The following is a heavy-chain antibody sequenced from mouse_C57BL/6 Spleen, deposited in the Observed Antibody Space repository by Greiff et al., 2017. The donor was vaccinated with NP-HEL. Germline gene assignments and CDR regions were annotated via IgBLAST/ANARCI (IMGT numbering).Heavy chain of an antibody. CDR1: GYTFTSYW. V-gene: IGHV1-74*01. CDR3: AIRSYGNAMDY. D-gene: IGHD1-1*01. Sequence: QVQLKQPGAELVKPGASVKVSCKASGYTFTSYWMHWVKQRPGQGLEWIGRIHPSDSDTNYNQKFKGKATLTVDKSSSTAYMQLSSLTSEDSAVYYCAIRSYGNAMDYWGQGTSVTVSS. J-gene: IGHJ4*01. CDR2: IHPSDSDT.